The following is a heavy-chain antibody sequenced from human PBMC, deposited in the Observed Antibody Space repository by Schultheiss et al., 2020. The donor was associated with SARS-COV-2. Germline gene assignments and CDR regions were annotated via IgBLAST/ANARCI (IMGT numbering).Heavy chain of an antibody. CDR2: IYYSGST. CDR3: ASLTEYSSSSNRYYYYGMDV. V-gene: IGHV4-59*12. D-gene: IGHD6-6*01. Sequence: SETLSLTCTVSGGSISSYYWSWIRQHPGKGLEWIGYIYYSGSTNYNPSLKSRVTISVDTSKNQFSLRLTSVTAADTAVYYCASLTEYSSSSNRYYYYGMDVWGQGTTVTVSS. CDR1: GGSISSYY. J-gene: IGHJ6*02.